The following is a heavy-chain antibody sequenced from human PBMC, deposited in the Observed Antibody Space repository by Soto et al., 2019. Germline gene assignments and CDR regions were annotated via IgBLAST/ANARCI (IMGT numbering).Heavy chain of an antibody. CDR3: ARFLGGAGSYYDGQNYNYYNGMDV. D-gene: IGHD3-10*01. CDR2: IIPVFGTA. V-gene: IGHV1-69*13. J-gene: IGHJ6*02. Sequence: ASFKFSCNASGGPYSRFASSWVRQAPGQGLEWIGGIIPVFGTATYAQKFKGRVTITAEESTSTAYMELSSLTSEDTAVYYCARFLGGAGSYYDGQNYNYYNGMDVWGQGTTVTVSS. CDR1: GGPYSRFA.